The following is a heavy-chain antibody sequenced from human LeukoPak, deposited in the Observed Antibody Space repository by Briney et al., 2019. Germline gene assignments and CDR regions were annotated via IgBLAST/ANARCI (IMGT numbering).Heavy chain of an antibody. CDR3: ARQRSGRGWFDP. D-gene: IGHD6-19*01. CDR2: IYYSGST. Sequence: SETLSLTCTVSGGSISSGGYYWSWIRQPPGKGLEWIGYIYYSGSTNYNPSLKSRVTISVGTSKNQFSLKLSSVTAADTAVYYCARQRSGRGWFDPWGQGTLVTVSS. V-gene: IGHV4-61*08. J-gene: IGHJ5*02. CDR1: GGSISSGGYY.